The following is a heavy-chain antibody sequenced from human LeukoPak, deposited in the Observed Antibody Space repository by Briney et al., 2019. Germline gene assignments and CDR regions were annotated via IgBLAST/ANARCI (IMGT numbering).Heavy chain of an antibody. CDR3: ASPPPEISGVAAFDY. V-gene: IGHV1-69*13. CDR2: IIPIFGTA. J-gene: IGHJ4*02. CDR1: GGTFSSYA. Sequence: SVKVSCKASGGTFSSYAISWVRQAPGQGLEWMGGIIPIFGTANYAQKFQGRVTITAGESTGTAYMELSSPRSEDTAVYYCASPPPEISGVAAFDYWGQGTLVTVSS. D-gene: IGHD3-3*01.